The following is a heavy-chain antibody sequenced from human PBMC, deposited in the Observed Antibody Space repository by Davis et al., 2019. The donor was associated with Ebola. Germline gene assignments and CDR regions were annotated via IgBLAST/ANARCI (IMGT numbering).Heavy chain of an antibody. D-gene: IGHD1-26*01. Sequence: GGSLRPSFAASGFTVSSNYMSWVRQAPGKGLEWVSVIYSGGSTYYADSVKGRFTISRDNAKNSLYLQMNSLRAEDTAVYYCARAGQLGSYYVIPGYYYGMDVWGQGTTVTVSS. CDR1: GFTVSSNY. CDR3: ARAGQLGSYYVIPGYYYGMDV. CDR2: IYSGGST. V-gene: IGHV3-53*01. J-gene: IGHJ6*02.